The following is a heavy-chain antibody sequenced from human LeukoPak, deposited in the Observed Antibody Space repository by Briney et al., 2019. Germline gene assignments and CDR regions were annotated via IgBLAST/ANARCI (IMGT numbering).Heavy chain of an antibody. CDR1: GGSFSGYY. CDR3: ARTPAGPYYYYYYMDV. Sequence: SSETLSLTCAVYGGSFSGYYWSWIRQPPGKGLEWIGEINHSGSTNYNPSLKSRVTISVDTSKNQFSLKLSSVTAADTAVYYCARTPAGPYYYYYYMDVWGKGTTVTISS. V-gene: IGHV4-34*01. D-gene: IGHD2-2*01. CDR2: INHSGST. J-gene: IGHJ6*03.